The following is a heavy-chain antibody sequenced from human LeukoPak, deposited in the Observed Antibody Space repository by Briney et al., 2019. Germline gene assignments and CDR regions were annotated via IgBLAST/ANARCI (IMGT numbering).Heavy chain of an antibody. CDR2: IPYDGSNK. V-gene: IGHV3-30*02. CDR1: GFTFSNFG. D-gene: IGHD1/OR15-1a*01. CDR3: ARDSETNNAFDI. J-gene: IGHJ3*02. Sequence: GGSLRLSCAASGFTFSNFGMHWVRQAPGQGLEWVTFIPYDGSNKYYADSVKGRFTISRDNAKNSLYLQMNSLRAEDTAVYYCARDSETNNAFDIWGQGIMVTVSS.